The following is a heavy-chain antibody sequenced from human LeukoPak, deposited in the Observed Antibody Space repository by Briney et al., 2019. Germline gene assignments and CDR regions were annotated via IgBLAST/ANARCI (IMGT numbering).Heavy chain of an antibody. D-gene: IGHD2-15*01. CDR3: AKGWPGYCSGGSCLRYFDL. V-gene: IGHV3-23*01. CDR1: GFVFSSFA. Sequence: GGSLRLSCEASGFVFSSFAMSWVRQAPGKGPEWVAAITGGGVSPYYADSVQGRFTISRDNSKNTLYLQMNSLRAEDTAVYYCAKGWPGYCSGGSCLRYFDLWGRGTLVTVSS. J-gene: IGHJ2*01. CDR2: ITGGGVSP.